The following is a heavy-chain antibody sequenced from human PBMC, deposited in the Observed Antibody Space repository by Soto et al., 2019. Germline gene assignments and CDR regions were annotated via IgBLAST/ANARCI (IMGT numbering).Heavy chain of an antibody. CDR2: ISGSGGST. D-gene: IGHD3-3*01. CDR3: AKDSPRFGVVIIGDYYYGMDV. Sequence: GGSLRLSCAASGFTFSSYAMSWVRQAPGKGLEWVSAISGSGGSTYYADSVKGRFTISRDNSKNTLYLQMNSLRAEDTAVYYCAKDSPRFGVVIIGDYYYGMDVWGQGTTVTVSS. J-gene: IGHJ6*02. CDR1: GFTFSSYA. V-gene: IGHV3-23*01.